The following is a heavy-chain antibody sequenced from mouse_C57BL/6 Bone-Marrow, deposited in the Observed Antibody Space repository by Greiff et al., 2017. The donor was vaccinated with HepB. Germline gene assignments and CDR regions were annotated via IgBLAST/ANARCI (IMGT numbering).Heavy chain of an antibody. CDR1: GYTFTDYY. V-gene: IGHV1-76*01. CDR3: ARAYEGFAY. J-gene: IGHJ3*01. D-gene: IGHD2-12*01. CDR2: IYPGSGNT. Sequence: VQLQQSGAELVRPGASVKLSCKASGYTFTDYYINWVKQRPGQGLEWIARIYPGSGNTYYNEKFKGKATLTAEKSSSTAYMQLSSLTSEDSAVYFCARAYEGFAYWGQGTLVTVSA.